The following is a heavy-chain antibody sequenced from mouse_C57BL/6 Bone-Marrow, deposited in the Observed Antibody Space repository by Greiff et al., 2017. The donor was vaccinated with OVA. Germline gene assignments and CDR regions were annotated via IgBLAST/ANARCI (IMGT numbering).Heavy chain of an antibody. CDR2: ISYDGSN. V-gene: IGHV3-6*01. D-gene: IGHD1-1*01. CDR1: GYSITSGYY. J-gene: IGHJ2*01. CDR3: ARDLDYYGSSPLDY. Sequence: EVKLEESGPGLVKPSQSLSLTCSVTGYSITSGYYWNWIRQFPGNKLEWMGYISYDGSNNYNPSLKNRISITRDTSKNQFFLKLNSVTTEDTATYYCARDLDYYGSSPLDYWAKAPLSQSPQ.